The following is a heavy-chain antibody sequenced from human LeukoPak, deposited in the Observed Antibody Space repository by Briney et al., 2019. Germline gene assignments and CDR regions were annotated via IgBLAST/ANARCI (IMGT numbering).Heavy chain of an antibody. V-gene: IGHV3-23*01. CDR1: GFTFSSSA. CDR2: ISGSGGNT. Sequence: LLGGSLRLSCAASGFTFSSSAMTWVRQAPGKGLEWVSLISGSGGNTYYADSVKGRFTISRDNSKNTLYLQMNSLRAEDTAVYHCAKDIQCTYWGQGTLVTVSS. D-gene: IGHD2-21*01. J-gene: IGHJ4*02. CDR3: AKDIQCTY.